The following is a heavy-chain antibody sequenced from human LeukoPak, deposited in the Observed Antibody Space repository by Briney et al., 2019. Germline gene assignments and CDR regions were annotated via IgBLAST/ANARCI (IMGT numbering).Heavy chain of an antibody. CDR2: INPNSGGT. CDR3: AREADYYDSSGYYPAFDY. D-gene: IGHD3-22*01. CDR1: GYTFTGYY. Sequence: GASVKVSCKASGYTFTGYYMHWVRQAPGQGLEWMGRINPNSGGTSYAQKFQSRVTMTRDTSISTAYMELSRLRSDDTAVYYCAREADYYDSSGYYPAFDYWGQGTLVTVSS. V-gene: IGHV1-2*06. J-gene: IGHJ4*02.